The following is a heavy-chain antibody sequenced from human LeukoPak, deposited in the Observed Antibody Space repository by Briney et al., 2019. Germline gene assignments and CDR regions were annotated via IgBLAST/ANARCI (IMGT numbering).Heavy chain of an antibody. D-gene: IGHD4-11*01. CDR3: AGDKGSTVTTN. J-gene: IGHJ4*02. Sequence: ASVKVSCKASGYTFTSYGISWVRQAPGQGLEWMGWISAYNGNTNYAQKLQGRVTMTTDTSTSTAYMELRGLKSDGTGGYYCAGDKGSTVTTNWGQGTLVTVSS. CDR2: ISAYNGNT. CDR1: GYTFTSYG. V-gene: IGHV1-18*01.